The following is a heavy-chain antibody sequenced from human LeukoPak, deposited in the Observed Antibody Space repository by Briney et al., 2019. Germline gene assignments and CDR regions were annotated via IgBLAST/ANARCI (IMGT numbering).Heavy chain of an antibody. CDR2: IYGDGRT. Sequence: PGRSLRLSCVGSGLNLRDHAMHWVRQAPGKGLEWVSGIYGDGRTDCADSVRGRFTTSRDNAKNSLYLQMDSLRVEDTALYYCTKDVLAGGLDYWGAGSLVTVSS. J-gene: IGHJ4*01. CDR3: TKDVLAGGLDY. D-gene: IGHD2-15*01. CDR1: GLNLRDHA. V-gene: IGHV3-9*01.